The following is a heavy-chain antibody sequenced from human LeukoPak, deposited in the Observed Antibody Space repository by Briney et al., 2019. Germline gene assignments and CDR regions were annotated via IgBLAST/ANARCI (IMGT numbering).Heavy chain of an antibody. V-gene: IGHV3-73*01. CDR1: GFTFSGSA. CDR3: TRHQEGYHLFPIAAAELDP. D-gene: IGHD6-13*01. J-gene: IGHJ5*02. CDR2: IRSKANSYAT. Sequence: GGSLRLSCAASGFTFSGSAMHWVCQASGKGLEWVGRIRSKANSYATAYAASVKGRFTISRDDSKNTAYLQMNSLKTEDTAVYYCTRHQEGYHLFPIAAAELDPWGQGTLVTVSP.